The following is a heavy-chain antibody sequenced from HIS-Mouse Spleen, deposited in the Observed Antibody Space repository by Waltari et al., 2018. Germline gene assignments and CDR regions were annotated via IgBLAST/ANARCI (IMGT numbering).Heavy chain of an antibody. Sequence: QLQLQESGPGLVKPSETLSLTCTVSVGSIRSSSYYWGWIRQPPGKGLEWIGSIYYSGSTYYNPSLKSRVTISVDTSKNQFSLKLSSVTAADTAVYYCARAYYYGSGSYYKGYFDYWGQGTLVTVSS. CDR1: VGSIRSSSYY. CDR2: IYYSGST. CDR3: ARAYYYGSGSYYKGYFDY. D-gene: IGHD3-10*01. J-gene: IGHJ4*02. V-gene: IGHV4-39*07.